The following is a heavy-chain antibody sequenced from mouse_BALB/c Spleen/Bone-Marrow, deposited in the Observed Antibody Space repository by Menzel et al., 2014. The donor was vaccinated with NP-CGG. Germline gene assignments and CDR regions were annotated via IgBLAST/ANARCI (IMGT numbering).Heavy chain of an antibody. CDR1: GFNIKDYY. J-gene: IGHJ4*01. V-gene: IGHV14-4*02. D-gene: IGHD2-1*01. CDR2: IDPENGDT. CDR3: NANYGNYDPMDY. Sequence: VQLQQSGGELLRSGASVRLSCTASGFNIKDYYIHWVKQRPKKGLEWIGWIDPENGDTEYAPKFQDKATVTADTSSNTAYLQLSSLASEDTAVYCWNANYGNYDPMDYWGPGTSVTVSS.